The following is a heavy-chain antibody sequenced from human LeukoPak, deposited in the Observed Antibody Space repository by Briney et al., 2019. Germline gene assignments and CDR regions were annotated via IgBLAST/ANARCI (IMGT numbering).Heavy chain of an antibody. CDR1: GFTFSSYW. CDR2: INSDGSST. D-gene: IGHD3-22*01. Sequence: GGSLRLSCAASGFTFSSYWMHWVRQAPGKGLVWVSRINSDGSSTSYADSVKGRFTISRDNAKNTLYLQMNSLRAEDTAVYYCARDREFGYYDGILDIWGQGTMVTVSS. CDR3: ARDREFGYYDGILDI. J-gene: IGHJ3*02. V-gene: IGHV3-74*01.